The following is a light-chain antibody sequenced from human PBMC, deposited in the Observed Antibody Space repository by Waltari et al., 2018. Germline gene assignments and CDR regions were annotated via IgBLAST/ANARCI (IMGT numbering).Light chain of an antibody. Sequence: QSALTQPASVSGSPGQSITISCTGTSSDVGGYNYVSWYQQHPGKAPKLMIEDVSNRPSGVSNRFSGSKSGNTASLTISGLQAEEEADYYCSSYTRSSTWVFGGGTKLTVL. J-gene: IGLJ3*02. CDR3: SSYTRSSTWV. CDR2: DVS. V-gene: IGLV2-14*03. CDR1: SSDVGGYNY.